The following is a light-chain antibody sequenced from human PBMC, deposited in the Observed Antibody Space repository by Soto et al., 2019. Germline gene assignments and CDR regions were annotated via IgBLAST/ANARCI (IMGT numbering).Light chain of an antibody. CDR2: AAS. Sequence: DIQMTQSPSSLSASVGDRVTITCRASQDISNSLAWYQQKPGKVLNLLIYAASTLQSGVPNRFSGSGSGTDFTLTITSLEPEDVATYYCQKYNTAPLTFGGGTRVEIK. J-gene: IGKJ4*01. CDR3: QKYNTAPLT. CDR1: QDISNS. V-gene: IGKV1-27*01.